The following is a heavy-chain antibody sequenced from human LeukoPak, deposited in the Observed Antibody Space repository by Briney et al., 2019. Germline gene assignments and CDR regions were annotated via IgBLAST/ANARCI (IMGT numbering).Heavy chain of an antibody. CDR2: ISGSGDIT. D-gene: IGHD6-19*01. Sequence: GGSLRLSCAASGFTFSSYAMSWVRQAPGKGLEWVSAISGSGDITHYADSVKGRFTISRDNSKNTLYLQMNSLRAEDTAVYYCAKGVGYASGWYDYWGQGTLVTVSS. CDR1: GFTFSSYA. CDR3: AKGVGYASGWYDY. V-gene: IGHV3-23*01. J-gene: IGHJ4*02.